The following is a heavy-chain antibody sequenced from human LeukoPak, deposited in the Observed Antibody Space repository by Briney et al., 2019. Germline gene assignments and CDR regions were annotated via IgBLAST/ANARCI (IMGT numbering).Heavy chain of an antibody. Sequence: SETLSLTCTVSGYSISSGYYWGWIRQPPGQGLEWIGEINHSGSTNYNPSLKSRVTISVDTSKNQFSLKLSSVTAADTAVYYCARHSRFYNWFDPWGQGTLVTVSS. CDR2: INHSGST. D-gene: IGHD1-26*01. CDR1: GYSISSGYY. J-gene: IGHJ5*02. V-gene: IGHV4-38-2*02. CDR3: ARHSRFYNWFDP.